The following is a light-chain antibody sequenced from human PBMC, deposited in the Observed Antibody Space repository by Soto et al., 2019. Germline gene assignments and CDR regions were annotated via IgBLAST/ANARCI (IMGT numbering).Light chain of an antibody. CDR1: QSINTY. J-gene: IGKJ2*01. V-gene: IGKV3-11*01. CDR3: QQRSNWYT. Sequence: EIVLTQSPATLSLSPGERATLSCRASQSINTYLAWYQQKPGQAPRLLIYDASNRATGIPARFSGSGSGTDFILTISSLEPEDFAVYYCQQRSNWYTFGQGTKLEIK. CDR2: DAS.